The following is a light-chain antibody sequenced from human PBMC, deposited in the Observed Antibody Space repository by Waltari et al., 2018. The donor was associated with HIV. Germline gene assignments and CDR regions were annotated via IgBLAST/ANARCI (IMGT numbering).Light chain of an antibody. CDR1: QSVGIW. CDR3: QQYNNRPWT. Sequence: DTQMTQSPSTLSAFIGDRVTITCRASQSVGIWLAWYQQKPGKAPKLLIYRASSLGRGVPSRVSGGGSGTDFTLTISALRPDDFATYYCQQYNNRPWTFGPGTKLEIK. J-gene: IGKJ1*01. V-gene: IGKV1-5*03. CDR2: RAS.